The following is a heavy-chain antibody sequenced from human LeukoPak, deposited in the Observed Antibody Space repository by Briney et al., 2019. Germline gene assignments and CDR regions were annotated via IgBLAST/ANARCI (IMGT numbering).Heavy chain of an antibody. D-gene: IGHD2-2*01. V-gene: IGHV4-38-2*01. Sequence: SETLSLTCAVSGYSISSGYYWGWIRQPPGKGVEWVGSIYHSGSTYYNPSLKSRVTITVDTSTNQFSLKLSSVTAADTAVYYCARLLGYCSSTSCKGAFDIWGQGTMVTVSS. CDR3: ARLLGYCSSTSCKGAFDI. CDR1: GYSISSGYY. J-gene: IGHJ3*02. CDR2: IYHSGST.